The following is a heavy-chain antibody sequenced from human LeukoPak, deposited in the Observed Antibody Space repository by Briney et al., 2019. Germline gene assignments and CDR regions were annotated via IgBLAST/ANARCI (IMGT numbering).Heavy chain of an antibody. V-gene: IGHV1-69*05. J-gene: IGHJ4*02. D-gene: IGHD2-21*02. Sequence: SVKVSCKASGGTFSSYAISWVRQAPGQGLEWMGRIIPIFGTANYAQKFQGRVTITTDESTSTAYMELSSLRSEDAAVYYCARVGYCGGDCSIYDYWGQGTLVTVSS. CDR1: GGTFSSYA. CDR2: IIPIFGTA. CDR3: ARVGYCGGDCSIYDY.